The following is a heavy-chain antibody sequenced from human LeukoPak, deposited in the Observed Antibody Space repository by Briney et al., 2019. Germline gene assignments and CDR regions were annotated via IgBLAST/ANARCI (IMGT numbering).Heavy chain of an antibody. CDR1: GYTFTGYY. Sequence: ASVKVSCKPSGYTFTGYYMHWVRQAPGQGLEWMGWINPNSGGTNYAQKFQGRVTMTTDTSISTAYMELTRVTSDDTAVYYCARLRGPTVVTPVYYWGQGTLVTVSS. CDR3: ARLRGPTVVTPVYY. D-gene: IGHD4-23*01. J-gene: IGHJ4*02. CDR2: INPNSGGT. V-gene: IGHV1-2*02.